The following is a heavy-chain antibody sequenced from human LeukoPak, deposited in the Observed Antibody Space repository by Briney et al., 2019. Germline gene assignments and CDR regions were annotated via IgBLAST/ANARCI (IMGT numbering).Heavy chain of an antibody. D-gene: IGHD6-6*01. V-gene: IGHV3-48*01. CDR3: ARGGSSSARGGYFDY. CDR2: ISSSSSTI. CDR1: GFTFSSYS. J-gene: IGHJ4*02. Sequence: GGSLRLSCAASGFTFSSYSMNWVRQAPGKGLEWVSYISSSSSTIYYADSVKGRFTISRDNAKNSLYLQMNSLRAEDTAVYYCARGGSSSARGGYFDYWGQGTLVTVSS.